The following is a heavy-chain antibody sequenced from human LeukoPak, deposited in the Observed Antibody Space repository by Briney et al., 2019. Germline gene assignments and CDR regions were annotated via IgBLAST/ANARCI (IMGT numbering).Heavy chain of an antibody. CDR3: AKDYCSGGSCNWFDP. CDR1: GFTFRGYG. D-gene: IGHD2-15*01. J-gene: IGHJ5*02. Sequence: PGGSLRLSCAASGFTFRGYGIHWVGQAPGKGLEWVAVMSYDGSNKYYADSVKARFTISRDNSKNTLYLQMNSLRAEDTAVYYCAKDYCSGGSCNWFDPWGQGTLVTVSS. CDR2: MSYDGSNK. V-gene: IGHV3-30*18.